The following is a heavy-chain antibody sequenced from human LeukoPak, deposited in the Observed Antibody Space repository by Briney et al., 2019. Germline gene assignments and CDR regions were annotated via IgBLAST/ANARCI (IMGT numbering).Heavy chain of an antibody. CDR2: ISGSGGST. Sequence: GGSLKLPWPALDFTFSGYPLAGFGRPPGRGRGGVSAISGSGGSTYYADSVKGRFTISRDNSKNTLYLQMNSLRAEDTAVYYCAKGFAGAKHRYFDYWGQGTLVTVSS. J-gene: IGHJ4*02. CDR3: AKGFAGAKHRYFDY. D-gene: IGHD1-26*01. V-gene: IGHV3-23*01. CDR1: DFTFSGYP.